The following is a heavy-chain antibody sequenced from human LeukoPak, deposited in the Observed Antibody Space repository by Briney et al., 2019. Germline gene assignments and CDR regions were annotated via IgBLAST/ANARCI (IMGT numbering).Heavy chain of an antibody. CDR1: GFIFSNYA. CDR2: ISGGGGGT. D-gene: IGHD3-22*01. J-gene: IGHJ6*02. V-gene: IGHV3-23*01. CDR3: AKRLYDSSGYSYYYGMDV. Sequence: PGGSLRLSCAASGFIFSNYAMNWVRQAPGKGLEWVSAISGGGGGTYYADSVKGRFTISRDNSKNTLYLQMNSLRAEDTAVYYCAKRLYDSSGYSYYYGMDVWGQGTTVTVSS.